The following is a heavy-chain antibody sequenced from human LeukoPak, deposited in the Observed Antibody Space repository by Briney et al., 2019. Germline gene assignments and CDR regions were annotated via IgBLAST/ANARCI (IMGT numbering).Heavy chain of an antibody. V-gene: IGHV3-30*18. J-gene: IGHJ3*02. CDR2: ISYDGSNR. CDR1: GFTFSNHG. CDR3: AKNDEDQWLRSAFDI. Sequence: GRSLRLSCAAPGFTFSNHGMHWVRQAPGKGLEWVAVISYDGSNRYYADSVKGRFTISRDNSKNTLYLQMNSLRVEDTAVYYCAKNDEDQWLRSAFDIWGQGTMVTVSS. D-gene: IGHD6-19*01.